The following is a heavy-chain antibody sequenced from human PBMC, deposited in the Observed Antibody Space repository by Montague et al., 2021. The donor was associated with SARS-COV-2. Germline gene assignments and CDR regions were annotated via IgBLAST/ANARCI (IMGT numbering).Heavy chain of an antibody. D-gene: IGHD5-24*01. CDR1: GGSISSSSCY. Sequence: SETLSLTCTVSGGSISSSSCYWGWIRQPPGKGLEWIGYFHHSGSTYYNPSLKSRVTISVDRSKNQFSLKLSSVTAADTAVYYCARWAWMAWGMDVWGQGTPVTVSS. V-gene: IGHV4-39*07. J-gene: IGHJ6*02. CDR2: FHHSGST. CDR3: ARWAWMAWGMDV.